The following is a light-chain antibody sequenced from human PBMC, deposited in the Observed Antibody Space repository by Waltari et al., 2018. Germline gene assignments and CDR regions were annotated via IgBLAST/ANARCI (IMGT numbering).Light chain of an antibody. V-gene: IGKV4-1*01. CDR2: WAS. CDR3: QQHYISRT. Sequence: DIVMTQSPNSLAVSLGERATINCKSSQSVLYNSNNKNYLAWYQQKPGQPPKLLIYWASTRESGVPDRFSGSRSGTDFTLSISSLQAEDVAVYYCQQHYISRTFGQGTRVEIK. J-gene: IGKJ1*01. CDR1: QSVLYNSNNKNY.